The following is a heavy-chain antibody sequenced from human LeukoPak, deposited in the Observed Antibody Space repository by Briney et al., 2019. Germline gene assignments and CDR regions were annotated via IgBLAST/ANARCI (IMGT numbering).Heavy chain of an antibody. D-gene: IGHD2-2*01. V-gene: IGHV4-59*01. Sequence: SETLSLTGTVASGSISSYYWRWLGQPPGKEREWIGYIYYSGRSNDKQSLKSRVTISVDTSKNQFSLKLSSVTAADTAVYYCAREEYCSSTSCYYEEGFDYWGQGTLVTVSS. CDR2: IYYSGRS. CDR3: AREEYCSSTSCYYEEGFDY. CDR1: SGSISSYY. J-gene: IGHJ4*02.